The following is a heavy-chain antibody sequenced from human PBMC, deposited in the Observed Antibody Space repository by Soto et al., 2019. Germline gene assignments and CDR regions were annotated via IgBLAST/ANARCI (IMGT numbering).Heavy chain of an antibody. CDR2: INAGNGNT. D-gene: IGHD3-3*01. Sequence: ASVKVSCKASGYTFTSYAMHWVRQAPGQRLEWMGWINAGNGNTKYSQKFQGRVTITRDTSASTAYMELSSLRSEDTAVYYCARAGRITIFGVVIIRPYGMDVWGQGTTVTVSS. CDR1: GYTFTSYA. J-gene: IGHJ6*02. V-gene: IGHV1-3*01. CDR3: ARAGRITIFGVVIIRPYGMDV.